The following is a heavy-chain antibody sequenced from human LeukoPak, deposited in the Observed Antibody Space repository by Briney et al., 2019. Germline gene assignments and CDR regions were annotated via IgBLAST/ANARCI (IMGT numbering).Heavy chain of an antibody. CDR3: AREGRTHAFDI. CDR2: VSGYNGNT. V-gene: IGHV1-18*01. Sequence: VSVKVSCKASGYTFTSHGINWLRQAPGQGLEWMGWVSGYNGNTDYAQKFQGRVTMTTDRSTNTVYMELRSLRSDDTAVYYCAREGRTHAFDIWGQGTMVTVSS. J-gene: IGHJ3*02. CDR1: GYTFTSHG.